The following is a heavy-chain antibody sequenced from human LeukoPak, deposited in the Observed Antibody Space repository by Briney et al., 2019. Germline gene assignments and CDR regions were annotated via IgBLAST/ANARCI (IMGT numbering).Heavy chain of an antibody. Sequence: GGSLRLSCAASGFTFSSYAMSWVRQAPGKGLEWVSAISGSGGSTYYADSVKGRFTISRYNSKNTLYPQMNSLRAEDTAVYYCAKRGYCGGDCYSSAYYFDYWGQGTLVTVSS. J-gene: IGHJ4*02. V-gene: IGHV3-23*01. CDR2: ISGSGGST. CDR1: GFTFSSYA. CDR3: AKRGYCGGDCYSSAYYFDY. D-gene: IGHD2-21*02.